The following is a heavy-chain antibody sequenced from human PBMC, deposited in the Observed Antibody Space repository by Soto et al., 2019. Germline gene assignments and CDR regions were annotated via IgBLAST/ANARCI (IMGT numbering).Heavy chain of an antibody. CDR3: ARMLLGEFDWLFSQDYYYGMDV. V-gene: IGHV5-51*01. D-gene: IGHD3-9*01. CDR2: IYPGDSDT. J-gene: IGHJ6*02. Sequence: PGESLKISCKGSGYSFTSYWIGWVRQMPGKGLEWMGIIYPGDSDTRYSPSFQGQVTISADKSISTAYLQWSSLKASDTAMYYCARMLLGEFDWLFSQDYYYGMDVWGQGTTVTVSS. CDR1: GYSFTSYW.